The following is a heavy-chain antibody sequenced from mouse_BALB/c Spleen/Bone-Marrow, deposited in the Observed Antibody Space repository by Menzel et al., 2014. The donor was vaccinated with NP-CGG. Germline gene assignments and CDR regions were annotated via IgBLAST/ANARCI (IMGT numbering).Heavy chain of an antibody. Sequence: LVESGAELARPGASVKLSCKASGYTFTSYWMQWVKQRPGQGPEWIGAIYPGDGDTRYTQKFKGKATLTADKSSSTAYMQLSSLASEDSAVYYCASYYDYDGRGYWGQGTTLTVSS. J-gene: IGHJ2*01. CDR2: IYPGDGDT. CDR1: GYTFTSYW. V-gene: IGHV1-87*01. D-gene: IGHD2-4*01. CDR3: ASYYDYDGRGY.